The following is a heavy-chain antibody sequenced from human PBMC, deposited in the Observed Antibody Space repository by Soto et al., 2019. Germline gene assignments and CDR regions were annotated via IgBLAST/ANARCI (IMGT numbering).Heavy chain of an antibody. D-gene: IGHD5-12*01. V-gene: IGHV1-46*01. CDR2: INPSGGST. Sequence: QVQLVQSGAEVKKPGASVKVSCKASGYTFTTYYMHWVRQAPGQGLEWMGVINPSGGSTSYAQKFQGRVTVTRDTSTSTLYMELSSLRSEDTDVYYCAREGDGYNLGPSVDFDYWGQGTLVTVSS. J-gene: IGHJ4*02. CDR3: AREGDGYNLGPSVDFDY. CDR1: GYTFTTYY.